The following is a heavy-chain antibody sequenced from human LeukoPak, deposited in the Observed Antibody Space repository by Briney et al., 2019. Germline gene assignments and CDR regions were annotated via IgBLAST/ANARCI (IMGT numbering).Heavy chain of an antibody. Sequence: QPGRSLRLACAASGFTFSSYAVHWVRQAPGKGLEWVAVISYDGSNKYYADSVKGRVTISRDNSKNTLYLQMSSLRADDTAVYYCARPRAPVTRISFFDIWGQGTMVTVSS. V-gene: IGHV3-30*15. CDR1: GFTFSSYA. CDR3: ARPRAPVTRISFFDI. D-gene: IGHD4-17*01. J-gene: IGHJ3*02. CDR2: ISYDGSNK.